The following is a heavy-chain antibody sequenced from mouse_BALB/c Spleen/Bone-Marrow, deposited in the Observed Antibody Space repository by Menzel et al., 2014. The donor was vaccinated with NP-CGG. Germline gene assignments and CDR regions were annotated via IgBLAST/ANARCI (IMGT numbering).Heavy chain of an antibody. Sequence: EVQRVESGGGLVQPGGSLKLSCAASGFTFSNYGMSWVRQTPDKRLELVATINGNGGSTYYPDSVKGRFTISRDTAKNTLYLQMSSLKSEETAMYYCVRGNYGNYVDYFDLWGQGTTLTVSS. D-gene: IGHD2-1*01. J-gene: IGHJ2*01. CDR2: INGNGGST. V-gene: IGHV5-6-3*01. CDR1: GFTFSNYG. CDR3: VRGNYGNYVDYFDL.